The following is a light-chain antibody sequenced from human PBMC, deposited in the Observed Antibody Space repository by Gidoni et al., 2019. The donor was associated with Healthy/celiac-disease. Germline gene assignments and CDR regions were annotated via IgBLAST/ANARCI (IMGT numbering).Light chain of an antibody. CDR2: GAS. V-gene: IGKV3-15*01. J-gene: IGKJ3*01. Sequence: EIVMTQSTATLSVSPGERATLSCRARQSVSSNLAWYQQKPGQAPRLLIYGASTRATGIPARFRGSGSGTEFTLTISSLQSEDFAVYYCQQYNNWPPFTFGPGTKVDIK. CDR1: QSVSSN. CDR3: QQYNNWPPFT.